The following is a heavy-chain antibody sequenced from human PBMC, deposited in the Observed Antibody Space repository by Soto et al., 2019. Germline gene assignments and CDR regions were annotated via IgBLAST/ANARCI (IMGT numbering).Heavy chain of an antibody. D-gene: IGHD6-25*01. CDR1: GYTFTSYG. CDR2: ISAYNGNT. J-gene: IGHJ6*02. V-gene: IGHV1-18*01. Sequence: GASVKVSCKASGYTFTSYGISWVRQAPGQGLEWMGWISAYNGNTNYAQKLQGRVTMTTDTSTSTAYMELRSLRSDDTAVYYCARWQRGHYYSYYGMDVWGQGTTVTV. CDR3: ARWQRGHYYSYYGMDV.